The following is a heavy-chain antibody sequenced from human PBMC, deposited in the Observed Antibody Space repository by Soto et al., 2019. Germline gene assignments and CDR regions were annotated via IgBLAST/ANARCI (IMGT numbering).Heavy chain of an antibody. CDR1: GFTFSSYG. D-gene: IGHD2-2*01. J-gene: IGHJ4*02. Sequence: GGSLRLSCAASGFTFSSYGMHWVRQAPGKGLEWVAVIWYDGSNKYYADSVKGRFTISRDNSKNTLYLQMNSLRAEDTAVYYCAIDTGYCSSTSCYPPYYFDYWGQGTLVTVSS. CDR2: IWYDGSNK. CDR3: AIDTGYCSSTSCYPPYYFDY. V-gene: IGHV3-33*01.